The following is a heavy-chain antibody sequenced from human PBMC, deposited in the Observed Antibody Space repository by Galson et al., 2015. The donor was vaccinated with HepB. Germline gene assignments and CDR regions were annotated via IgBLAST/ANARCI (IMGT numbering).Heavy chain of an antibody. Sequence: SLRLSCAASGFTFSSYSMNWVRQVPGKGLEWVAVISSDGSTKHYANSVKGRFTISRDNSKNTLYLQMNSLRDEDTAVYYCAIGLRELVRWGQGTLVTVSS. CDR2: ISSDGSTK. CDR1: GFTFSSYS. J-gene: IGHJ4*02. D-gene: IGHD3-3*02. CDR3: AIGLRELVR. V-gene: IGHV3-30*03.